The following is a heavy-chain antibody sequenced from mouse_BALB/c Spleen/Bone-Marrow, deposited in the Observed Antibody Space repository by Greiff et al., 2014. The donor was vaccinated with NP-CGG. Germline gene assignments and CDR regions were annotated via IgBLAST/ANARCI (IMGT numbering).Heavy chain of an antibody. CDR2: IYPSDSYT. Sequence: QVQLQQSGAELVRPGASVKLSCKASGYTLTSYWINWVKQRPGQGLEWIGNIYPSDSYTNYNQKFKDKATLTVDKSSSTAYMQLSSPTSEDSAVYYCTRSEYYFDYWGQGTTLTVSS. CDR1: GYTLTSYW. J-gene: IGHJ2*01. CDR3: TRSEYYFDY. V-gene: IGHV1-69*02.